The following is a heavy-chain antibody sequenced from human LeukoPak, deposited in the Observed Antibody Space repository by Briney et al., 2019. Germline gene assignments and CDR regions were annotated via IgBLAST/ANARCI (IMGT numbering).Heavy chain of an antibody. CDR2: LYSGGTT. Sequence: GGSLRLSCAASGFTVSSNSLNWVRQAPGKGLEWVSVLYSGGTTYYAESVKGRFTVSRDNSKNTLFLQMNNLRVEDTAVYYCARDEGFGSGSFGIWGQGTMVTVSP. CDR3: ARDEGFGSGSFGI. J-gene: IGHJ3*02. D-gene: IGHD3-10*01. V-gene: IGHV3-53*01. CDR1: GFTVSSNS.